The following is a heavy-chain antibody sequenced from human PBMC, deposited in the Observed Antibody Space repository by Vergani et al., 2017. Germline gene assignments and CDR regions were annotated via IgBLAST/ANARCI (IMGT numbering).Heavy chain of an antibody. CDR2: ISYDGGNK. Sequence: QVQLVESGGGVVQPGRSLRLSCAASGFTFSSYAMHWVRQAPGKGLEWVAVISYDGGNKYYADSVKGRFTISRDNSRNTLYLQMNSLRADDTAVYYCARDQYYYDSSGYYTHDAFDIWGQGTMVTVSS. J-gene: IGHJ3*02. D-gene: IGHD3-22*01. CDR3: ARDQYYYDSSGYYTHDAFDI. CDR1: GFTFSSYA. V-gene: IGHV3-30-3*01.